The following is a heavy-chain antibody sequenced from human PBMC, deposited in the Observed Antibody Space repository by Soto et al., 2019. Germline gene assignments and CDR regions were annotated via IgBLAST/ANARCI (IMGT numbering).Heavy chain of an antibody. J-gene: IGHJ4*02. Sequence: QVQLVQSGAEVKKPGSSVKVSCKASGGTFSSYAISWVRQAPGQGLESMGGIIPIFGTTNYAQNFQGRVTITADKSKSTAYMELSSLRSEDTAVYYCARGGSRDGDYIVDWGQGTLVTVSS. CDR2: IIPIFGTT. CDR3: ARGGSRDGDYIVD. D-gene: IGHD4-17*01. CDR1: GGTFSSYA. V-gene: IGHV1-69*06.